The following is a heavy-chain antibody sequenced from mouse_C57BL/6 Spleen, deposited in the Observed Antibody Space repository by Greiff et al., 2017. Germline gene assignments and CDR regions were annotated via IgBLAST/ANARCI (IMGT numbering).Heavy chain of an antibody. Sequence: VQLQQSGPELVKPGASVTISCKASGYSFTDYNMNWVKQRNGKSLEWIGVINPNYGTTSYNPKFTGKATLTVDPSSSTAYMQLNSLTSEDSAVYYCARSDGYYPYYAMDYWGQGTSVTVSS. V-gene: IGHV1-39*01. CDR1: GYSFTDYN. D-gene: IGHD2-3*01. J-gene: IGHJ4*01. CDR2: INPNYGTT. CDR3: ARSDGYYPYYAMDY.